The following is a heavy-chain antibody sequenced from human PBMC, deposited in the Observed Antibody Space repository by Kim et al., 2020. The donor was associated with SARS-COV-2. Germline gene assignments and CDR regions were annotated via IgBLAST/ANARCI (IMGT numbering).Heavy chain of an antibody. CDR1: GFSFSKYA. CDR2: ISSDGSST. CDR3: VKDLASGVIEYSFYNLGV. J-gene: IGHJ6*02. Sequence: GGSLRLSCSASGFSFSKYAMYWVRQVPGKGLEYVSSISSDGSSTYYSDSLKGRLTVSRDNSKSTLFLQMRSLRSEDTAVYYCVKDLASGVIEYSFYNLGVWGQGTTVTVSS. V-gene: IGHV3-64D*09. D-gene: IGHD2-21*01.